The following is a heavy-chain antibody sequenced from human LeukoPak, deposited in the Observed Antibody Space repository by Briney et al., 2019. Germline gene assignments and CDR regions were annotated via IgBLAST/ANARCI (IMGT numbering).Heavy chain of an antibody. CDR3: ASPCFGAAAGTICYFDY. D-gene: IGHD6-13*01. CDR1: GFTFSDYY. V-gene: IGHV3-11*01. Sequence: PGGSLRLSCAASGFTFSDYYMSWIRQAPGKGLEWVSYIGSSGTIIYYADSVRGRFTISRDNAKKSLYLQMNSLRAEDTAVYYCASPCFGAAAGTICYFDYWGQGTLVTVSS. CDR2: IGSSGTII. J-gene: IGHJ4*02.